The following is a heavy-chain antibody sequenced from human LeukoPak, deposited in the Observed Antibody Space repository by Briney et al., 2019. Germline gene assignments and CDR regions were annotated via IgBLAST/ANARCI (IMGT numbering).Heavy chain of an antibody. J-gene: IGHJ4*02. Sequence: PGGSLRLSCAASGFDFSSNWMHWVRHAPGQGLVWVSRIKGDGISTTYADSVKGRSTISRDIAKNTLYLQMNSLRAEDTGVYYCAKDHYWSIDYWGRGTLVTVSS. D-gene: IGHD3-3*01. V-gene: IGHV3-74*01. CDR1: GFDFSSNW. CDR2: IKGDGIST. CDR3: AKDHYWSIDY.